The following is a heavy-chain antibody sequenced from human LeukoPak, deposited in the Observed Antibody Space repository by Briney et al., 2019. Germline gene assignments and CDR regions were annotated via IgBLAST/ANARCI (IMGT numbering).Heavy chain of an antibody. V-gene: IGHV4-39*02. CDR1: GGSISSSSYY. Sequence: SETLSLTCTVSGGSISSSSYYWGWIRQPPGKGLEWIGTIYYSGTTYYNSSLKSRVTISADTSKKHFSLRLSSVTAADTAVYYCARESPYDSSGLWGQGTLVTVSS. D-gene: IGHD3-22*01. J-gene: IGHJ4*02. CDR3: ARESPYDSSGL. CDR2: IYYSGTT.